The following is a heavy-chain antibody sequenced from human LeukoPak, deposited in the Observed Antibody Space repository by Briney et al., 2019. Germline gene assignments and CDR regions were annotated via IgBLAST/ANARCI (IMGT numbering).Heavy chain of an antibody. Sequence: GGSLRLSCAASGFTFSSSAITWVRQAPGKGLEWVSGVSGTGTNTFYLDSVKGRFTVSRDNSKNTAYLQMISLRAEDSALYYCAKWNGYGDYWGRGTLVTVSS. V-gene: IGHV3-23*01. D-gene: IGHD5-12*01. CDR2: VSGTGTNT. CDR1: GFTFSSSA. CDR3: AKWNGYGDY. J-gene: IGHJ4*02.